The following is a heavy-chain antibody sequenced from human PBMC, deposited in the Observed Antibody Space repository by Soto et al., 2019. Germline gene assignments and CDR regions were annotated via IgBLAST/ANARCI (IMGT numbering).Heavy chain of an antibody. V-gene: IGHV4-30-2*01. CDR2: IYHSGST. D-gene: IGHD3-22*01. J-gene: IGHJ3*02. Sequence: QLQLQESGSGLVKPSQTLSLTCAVSGGSISSGGYSWSWIRQPPGKGLEWIGYIYHSGSTYYNPSLKSRVTISVDRSKNQFSLKLSSVTAADTAVYYCARGFDSSGYYSGEDAFDIWGQGTMVTVSS. CDR3: ARGFDSSGYYSGEDAFDI. CDR1: GGSISSGGYS.